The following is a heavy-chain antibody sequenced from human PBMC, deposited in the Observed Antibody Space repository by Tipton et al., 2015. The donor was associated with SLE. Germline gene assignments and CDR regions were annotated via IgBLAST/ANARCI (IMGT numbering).Heavy chain of an antibody. V-gene: IGHV1-8*01. CDR2: ISPNSGNT. CDR3: ARAAGAAPLDH. CDR1: GYTFNRHYD. Sequence: QLVQSGAEVRKPGASVTVSCRASGYTFNRHYDIHWVRQATGQGLEWMGWISPNSGNTGYAPKFQGRVTITRDTSISTAYMDLSSLTSDDSAVYFCARAAGAAPLDHWGQGTLVTVSS. J-gene: IGHJ4*02.